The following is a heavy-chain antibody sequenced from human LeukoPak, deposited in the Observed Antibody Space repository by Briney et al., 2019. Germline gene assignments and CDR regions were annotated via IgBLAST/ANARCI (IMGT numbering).Heavy chain of an antibody. V-gene: IGHV3-23*01. CDR2: ISGSGGST. CDR1: GFTFSTYA. Sequence: GGSLRLSCAASGFTFSTYAMSWVRQAPEKGLEWVSAISGSGGSTYYADSVKGRFTISRDNSKNTLYLQMNSLRAEDTAVYYCAKDSRVNYYDSSGYVDYWGQGTLVTVSS. D-gene: IGHD3-22*01. J-gene: IGHJ4*02. CDR3: AKDSRVNYYDSSGYVDY.